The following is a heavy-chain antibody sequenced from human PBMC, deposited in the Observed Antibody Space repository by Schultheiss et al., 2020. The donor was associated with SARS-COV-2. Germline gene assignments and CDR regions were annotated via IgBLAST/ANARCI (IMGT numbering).Heavy chain of an antibody. V-gene: IGHV4-34*01. D-gene: IGHD1-26*01. Sequence: SETLSLTCAVSGGSISSGGYSWSWIRQPPGKGLEWIGEINHSGSTNYNPSLKSRVTISVDTSKNQFSLKLSSVTAADTAVYYCARVSSFTSPLRYYYYGMDVWGQGTTVTVSS. CDR1: GGSISSGGYS. J-gene: IGHJ6*02. CDR3: ARVSSFTSPLRYYYYGMDV. CDR2: INHSGST.